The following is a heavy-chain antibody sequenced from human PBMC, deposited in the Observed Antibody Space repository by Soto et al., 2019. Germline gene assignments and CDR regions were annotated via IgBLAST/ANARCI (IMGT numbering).Heavy chain of an antibody. V-gene: IGHV1-46*01. Sequence: QVDLVQSGAEVKKPGASVKMSCKSSGYRLSNYYMHWVRQAPGQGLEWMGIVNPSDGRANYARKFQGRVTMTWDTSTTTLYMEVNSLRSDDTAIYYCARAELIVAGQAFDSWVQGTLVTVSS. D-gene: IGHD5-12*01. J-gene: IGHJ4*02. CDR2: VNPSDGRA. CDR1: GYRLSNYY. CDR3: ARAELIVAGQAFDS.